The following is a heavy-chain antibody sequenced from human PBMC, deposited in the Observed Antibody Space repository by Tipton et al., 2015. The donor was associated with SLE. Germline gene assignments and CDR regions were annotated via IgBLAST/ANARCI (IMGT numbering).Heavy chain of an antibody. D-gene: IGHD4-17*01. Sequence: TLSLTCTFSGGSVSITRHHWGWIRQPPGKGLEWIGSIFYGGSTQYNPSLKSRVTVSVDKSKNQFSLKLSSVTVADTAVYYCAKDYNHDNADYNWGQGTLVIVSS. CDR3: AKDYNHDNADYN. CDR2: IFYGGST. J-gene: IGHJ4*02. V-gene: IGHV4-39*07. CDR1: GGSVSITRHH.